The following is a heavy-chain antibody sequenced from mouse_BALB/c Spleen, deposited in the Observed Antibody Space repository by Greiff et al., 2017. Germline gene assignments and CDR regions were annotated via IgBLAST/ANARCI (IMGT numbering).Heavy chain of an antibody. CDR3: ARYGGDYDWFAY. CDR1: GDSITSGY. CDR2: ISYSGST. J-gene: IGHJ3*01. V-gene: IGHV3-8*02. D-gene: IGHD2-4*01. Sequence: EVQLQQSGPSLVKPSQTLSLTCSVTGDSITSGYWNWIRKFPGNKLEYMGYISYSGSTYYNPSLKSRISITRDTSKNQYYLQLNSVTTEDTATYYCARYGGDYDWFAYWGQGTLVTVSA.